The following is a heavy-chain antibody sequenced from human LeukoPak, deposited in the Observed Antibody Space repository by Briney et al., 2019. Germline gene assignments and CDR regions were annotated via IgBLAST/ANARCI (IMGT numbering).Heavy chain of an antibody. CDR2: ISYDGSNK. Sequence: GRSLRLSCAASGFTFSSYAMHWVRQAPGKGLEWVAVISYDGSNKYYADSVKGRFTISRDNSKNTLYLQMNSLRAEDTAVYYCAKSIAVAGPFDYWGQGTLVTVSS. J-gene: IGHJ4*02. V-gene: IGHV3-30*04. CDR3: AKSIAVAGPFDY. D-gene: IGHD6-19*01. CDR1: GFTFSSYA.